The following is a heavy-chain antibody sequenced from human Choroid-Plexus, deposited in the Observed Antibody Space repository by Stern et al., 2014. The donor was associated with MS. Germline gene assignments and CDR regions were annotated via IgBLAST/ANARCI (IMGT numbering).Heavy chain of an antibody. CDR2: VSYDGSNK. Sequence: VVESGGGVVQPGRPLRLSCVASGFTFGSCAMHWVRQAPGKGLEWVAGVSYDGSNKYYADSVKGRFTISRDNSQNTLYMQMSSLRPEDTAVYYCAKDRQYLTYFFDHWGQGSLVTVSS. J-gene: IGHJ5*02. CDR3: AKDRQYLTYFFDH. CDR1: GFTFGSCA. V-gene: IGHV3-30*18. D-gene: IGHD2/OR15-2a*01.